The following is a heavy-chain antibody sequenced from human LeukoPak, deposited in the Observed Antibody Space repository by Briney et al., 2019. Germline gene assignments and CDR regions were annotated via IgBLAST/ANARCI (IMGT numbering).Heavy chain of an antibody. V-gene: IGHV3-30*03. CDR2: ISYDGSNK. Sequence: GGSLRLSCAASGFTFSSYGMHWVRQAPGKGLEWVAVISYDGSNKYYADSVKGRFTISRDNSKNTPYLQMNSLRAEDTAVYYCAREDFDYWGQGTLVTVSS. J-gene: IGHJ4*02. CDR3: AREDFDY. CDR1: GFTFSSYG.